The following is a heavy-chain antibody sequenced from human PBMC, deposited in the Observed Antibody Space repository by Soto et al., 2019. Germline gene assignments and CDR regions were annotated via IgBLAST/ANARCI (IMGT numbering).Heavy chain of an antibody. CDR2: IIPIFGTA. V-gene: IGHV1-69*13. CDR1: GGTFSSYA. CDR3: AREDSSGWYPFDY. D-gene: IGHD6-19*01. J-gene: IGHJ4*02. Sequence: GASVKVSCKASGGTFSSYAISWVRQAPGQGLEWMGGIIPIFGTANYAQKFQGRVTITADESTSTAYMELSSLRSEDTAVYYCAREDSSGWYPFDYWGQGTLVTVSS.